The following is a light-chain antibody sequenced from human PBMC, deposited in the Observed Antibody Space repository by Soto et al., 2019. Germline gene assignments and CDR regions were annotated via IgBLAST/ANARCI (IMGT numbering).Light chain of an antibody. V-gene: IGLV2-14*01. CDR2: DVS. Sequence: QSALTQPASVSGSPGQSITISCTGTSSDVGGYNYVSWYQQHPGKAPKLMIYDVSNRPSGVSNRFSGSKSGNTASLTISGLHAEDEADYYCTSYSSSSTPYVSGTGTKLTVL. CDR3: TSYSSSSTPYV. J-gene: IGLJ1*01. CDR1: SSDVGGYNY.